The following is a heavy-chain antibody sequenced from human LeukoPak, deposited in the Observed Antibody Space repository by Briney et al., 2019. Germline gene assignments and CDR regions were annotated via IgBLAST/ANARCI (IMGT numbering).Heavy chain of an antibody. CDR2: IYSGGST. D-gene: IGHD3-22*01. CDR3: ARDRGRHSSGYLQTDAFDI. V-gene: IGHV3-53*01. Sequence: GGSLRLSCAASGFTVSSNYMSWVRQAPGKGLEWASVIYSGGSTYYADSVKGRFTISRDNSKNTLYLQMNSLRAEGTAVYYCARDRGRHSSGYLQTDAFDIWGQGTMVTVSS. CDR1: GFTVSSNY. J-gene: IGHJ3*02.